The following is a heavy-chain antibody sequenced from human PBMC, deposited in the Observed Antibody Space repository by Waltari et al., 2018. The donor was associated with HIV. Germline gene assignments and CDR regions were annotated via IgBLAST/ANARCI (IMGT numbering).Heavy chain of an antibody. D-gene: IGHD6-19*01. V-gene: IGHV3-48*03. CDR3: AKAVGDTSGRYWGGDV. CDR2: ISAGGTK. J-gene: IGHJ6*02. CDR1: GFTFSNYE. Sequence: EVQLVESGGGLVQPGGSLRLSCAGSGFTFSNYEMTWVRQAPGKGVERISYISAGGTKYYADSVKGRFSISRDNAKNSLYLQMNSLRAEDTAVYYCAKAVGDTSGRYWGGDVWGQGTTVTVSS.